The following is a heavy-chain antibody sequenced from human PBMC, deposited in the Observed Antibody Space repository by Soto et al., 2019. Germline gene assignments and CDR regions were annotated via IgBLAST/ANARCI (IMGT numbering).Heavy chain of an antibody. CDR1: GGTFSSYT. CDR3: AREIGKCGELYRRNWFDP. V-gene: IGHV1-69*08. CDR2: IIPILGIA. D-gene: IGHD3-10*01. J-gene: IGHJ5*02. Sequence: QVQLVQSGAEVKKPGSSVKVSCKASGGTFSSYTISWVRQAPGQGLEWMGRIIPILGIANYAQKFQGRVTITADKSTSTAYMELSSLRSEDTDVYYCAREIGKCGELYRRNWFDPWGQGTLVTVSS.